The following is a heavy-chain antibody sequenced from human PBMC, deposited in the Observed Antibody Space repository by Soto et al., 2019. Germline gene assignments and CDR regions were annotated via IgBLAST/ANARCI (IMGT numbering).Heavy chain of an antibody. V-gene: IGHV3-23*01. Sequence: PVGTLSLSCAASGCTFISYAMSWVRQAPGKGLEWVSAISGSGGSTYYADSVKGRFTISRDNSKNTLYMQMNSLRAEDTAVYYCAKDLSGIQLWLLDYWYFDLWGRGTLVTVSS. CDR2: ISGSGGST. D-gene: IGHD5-18*01. CDR1: GCTFISYA. CDR3: AKDLSGIQLWLLDYWYFDL. J-gene: IGHJ2*01.